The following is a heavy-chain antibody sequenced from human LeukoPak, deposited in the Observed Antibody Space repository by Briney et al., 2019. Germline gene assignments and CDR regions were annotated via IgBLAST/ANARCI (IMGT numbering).Heavy chain of an antibody. CDR1: GFTFSSYA. Sequence: GGSLRLSCAASGFTFSSYAMHWVRQAPGKGLEWVAVISYDGSNKYYADSVKGRFTISRDNSKNTLYLQMNSLRAEDTAVYYYARDGRDRDGYNYYYWGQGTLVTVSS. V-gene: IGHV3-30-3*01. CDR3: ARDGRDRDGYNYYY. D-gene: IGHD5-24*01. CDR2: ISYDGSNK. J-gene: IGHJ4*02.